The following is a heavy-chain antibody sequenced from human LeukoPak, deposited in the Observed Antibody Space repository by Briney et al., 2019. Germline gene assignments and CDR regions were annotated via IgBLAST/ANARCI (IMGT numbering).Heavy chain of an antibody. CDR1: GFTFSSYG. CDR2: ISYDGSNK. V-gene: IGHV3-30*18. D-gene: IGHD3-3*01. CDR3: AKDQNLGFWSGYYTGYGN. Sequence: GGSLGLSCAASGFTFSSYGMHWVRQAPGKGLEWVAVISYDGSNKYYADSVKGRFTISRDNSKNTLYLQMNSLRAEDTAVYYCAKDQNLGFWSGYYTGYGNWGQGTLVTVSS. J-gene: IGHJ4*02.